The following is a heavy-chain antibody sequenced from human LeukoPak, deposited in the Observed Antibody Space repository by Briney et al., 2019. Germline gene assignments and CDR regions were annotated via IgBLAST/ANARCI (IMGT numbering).Heavy chain of an antibody. CDR2: ISSSGGTN. D-gene: IGHD2/OR15-2a*01. CDR1: ASTFNTYA. CDR3: ASSFWDAFDV. V-gene: IGHV3-48*03. Sequence: GGSLRLSCAASASTFNTYAINWVRQAPGKRLEWVSKISSSGGTNYYADSVKGRFTISRDNANKSLFLQLDNLRGEDTAVYYCASSFWDAFDVWGQGTMVTVS. J-gene: IGHJ3*01.